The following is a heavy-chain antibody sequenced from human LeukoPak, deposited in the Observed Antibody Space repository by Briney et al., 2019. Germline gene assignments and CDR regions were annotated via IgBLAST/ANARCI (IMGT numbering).Heavy chain of an antibody. CDR3: AKSEAEESGPIDF. Sequence: QSGGSLRLSCAGSGFTFSKSAMTWVRQAPGTGLVWVSAISGRGDLTYYADSVKGRFTISRANSKNVLYLQMSSLSAQDTAVYYCAKSEAEESGPIDFWGQGTLVTVSS. CDR1: GFTFSKSA. J-gene: IGHJ4*02. CDR2: ISGRGDLT. V-gene: IGHV3-23*01. D-gene: IGHD3-3*01.